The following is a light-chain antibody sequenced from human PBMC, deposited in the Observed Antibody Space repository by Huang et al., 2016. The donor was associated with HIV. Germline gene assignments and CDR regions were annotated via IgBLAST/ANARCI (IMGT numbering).Light chain of an antibody. Sequence: DIQMTQSPSTLSASIGDRVTITCRASQSITNWLAWYQQKPGQAPRLLISDASSLESVVPSRFSGSGSGTEFTLTISSLQPDDFATYYCQQYDSHSYSFGQGTKLEIK. J-gene: IGKJ2*01. CDR1: QSITNW. CDR3: QQYDSHSYS. V-gene: IGKV1-5*01. CDR2: DAS.